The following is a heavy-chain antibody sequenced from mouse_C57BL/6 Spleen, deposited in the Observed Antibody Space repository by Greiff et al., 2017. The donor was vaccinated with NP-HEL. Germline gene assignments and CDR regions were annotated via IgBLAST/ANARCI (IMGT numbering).Heavy chain of an antibody. CDR2: IDPSDSYT. V-gene: IGHV1-69*01. Sequence: VQLQQSGAELVMPGASVKLSCKASGYTFTSYWMHWVKQRPGQGLEWIGEIDPSDSYTNYNQKFKGKSTLTVDKSSSTAYMQLSSLTSEDSAVYYCARSAQEGYFDYWGQGTTLTVSS. CDR3: ARSAQEGYFDY. CDR1: GYTFTSYW. D-gene: IGHD3-2*02. J-gene: IGHJ2*01.